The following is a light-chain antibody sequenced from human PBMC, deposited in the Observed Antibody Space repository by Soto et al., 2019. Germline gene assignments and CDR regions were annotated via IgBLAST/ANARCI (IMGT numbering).Light chain of an antibody. J-gene: IGKJ4*01. Sequence: DIQMTQSPSSLSASVGDRVTITCQASQDISNYLNWYPQKPGKAPKLLIYDASNLETGVPSRFSGSGSGTEFTFAISSLQPGDIATYYCQQYDNLPLTFGGGTKVEIK. V-gene: IGKV1-33*01. CDR1: QDISNY. CDR2: DAS. CDR3: QQYDNLPLT.